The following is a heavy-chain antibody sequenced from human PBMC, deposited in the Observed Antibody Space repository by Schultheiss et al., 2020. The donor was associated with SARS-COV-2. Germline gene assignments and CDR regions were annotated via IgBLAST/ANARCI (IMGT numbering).Heavy chain of an antibody. J-gene: IGHJ5*02. D-gene: IGHD1-26*01. V-gene: IGHV4-34*01. CDR2: INHSGST. Sequence: SETLSLTCAVYGGSFSGYYWSWIRQPPGKGLEWIGEINHSGSTNYNPSLKTRVTISVDTSKSQFSLKLSSVTAADTAVYYCARGGGSYLYWFDPWGQGTLVTVSS. CDR1: GGSFSGYY. CDR3: ARGGGSYLYWFDP.